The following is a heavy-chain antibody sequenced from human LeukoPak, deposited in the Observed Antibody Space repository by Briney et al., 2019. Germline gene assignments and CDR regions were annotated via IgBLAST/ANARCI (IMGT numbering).Heavy chain of an antibody. D-gene: IGHD5-24*01. Sequence: SETLSLTCSVSGYSISSGYYWGWIRQPPEKGLEWIGNIYYRGSTDYNPSLKSRVTISRDTSKNQFSLKLSSVTAADTAVYYCARDVEIRHDAFDIWGQGTMVTVSS. CDR1: GYSISSGYY. J-gene: IGHJ3*02. CDR2: IYYRGST. CDR3: ARDVEIRHDAFDI. V-gene: IGHV4-38-2*02.